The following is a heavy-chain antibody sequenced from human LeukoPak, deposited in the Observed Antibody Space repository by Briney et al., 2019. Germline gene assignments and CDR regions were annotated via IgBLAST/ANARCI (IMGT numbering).Heavy chain of an antibody. V-gene: IGHV3-21*01. CDR3: AKIDDYYKHFDS. J-gene: IGHJ4*02. D-gene: IGHD2-21*02. CDR1: DFNFNTYT. CDR2: ISSRSSHI. Sequence: PGGSLRLSCTASDFNFNTYTIDWVRQAPGKGLEWVSSISSRSSHIYYADALRDRFSTSRDNAKNSVYLQMDGLRVEDTAVYYCAKIDDYYKHFDSWGQGTLVTVSS.